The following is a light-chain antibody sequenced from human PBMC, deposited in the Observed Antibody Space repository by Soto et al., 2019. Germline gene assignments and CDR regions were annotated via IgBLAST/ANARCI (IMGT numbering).Light chain of an antibody. J-gene: IGKJ1*01. CDR3: QQYNSYSQT. CDR1: QSISSW. V-gene: IGKV1-5*01. Sequence: DIQMTQSPSTLSASVGDRVTITCRASQSISSWLAWYQQKPGKAPKLLIYDVSSLESGVPSRFSGSGSGTEFTLPISSLQPDDFATYYCQQYNSYSQTFGQGTKVEIK. CDR2: DVS.